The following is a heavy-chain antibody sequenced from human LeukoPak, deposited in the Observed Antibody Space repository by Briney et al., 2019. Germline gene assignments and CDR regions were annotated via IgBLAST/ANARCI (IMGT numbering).Heavy chain of an antibody. D-gene: IGHD3-9*01. J-gene: IGHJ6*02. Sequence: ASVKVSCKASGYTFTSYAMHWVRQAPGQRLEWMGWINAGNGNTKYSQKFQGRVTITRDTSASTAYMELSSLRSEDTAVYYCARLGSGDYDISLTYYYYGMDVWGQGTTVTVSS. CDR3: ARLGSGDYDISLTYYYYGMDV. V-gene: IGHV1-3*01. CDR1: GYTFTSYA. CDR2: INAGNGNT.